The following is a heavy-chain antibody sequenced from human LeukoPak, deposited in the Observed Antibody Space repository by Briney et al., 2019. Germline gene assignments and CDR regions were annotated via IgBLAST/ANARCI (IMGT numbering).Heavy chain of an antibody. CDR3: ARVGRMTTVTKRSPDAFDI. Sequence: GGSLRLSCAASGFTFSSYSMNWVRQAPGKGLEWVSSISSSSSYIYYADSVKGRFTISRDNAKNSLYLQMNSLRAEDTAVYYCARVGRMTTVTKRSPDAFDIWGQGTMVTVSS. CDR2: ISSSSSYI. D-gene: IGHD4-17*01. J-gene: IGHJ3*02. CDR1: GFTFSSYS. V-gene: IGHV3-21*01.